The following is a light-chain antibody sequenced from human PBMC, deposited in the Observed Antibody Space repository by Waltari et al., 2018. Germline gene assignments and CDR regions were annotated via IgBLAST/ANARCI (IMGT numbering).Light chain of an antibody. CDR3: QQYNDWPRT. J-gene: IGKJ1*01. Sequence: EIVMTQSPATQSVYPGARATLSCRASQSVRSNLAWYQQKPGQSPRLLIYGASTRATGSAARFSGSGSGTEFTLTISSLQSEDFALYYCQQYNDWPRTFGQGTKVEI. V-gene: IGKV3-15*01. CDR1: QSVRSN. CDR2: GAS.